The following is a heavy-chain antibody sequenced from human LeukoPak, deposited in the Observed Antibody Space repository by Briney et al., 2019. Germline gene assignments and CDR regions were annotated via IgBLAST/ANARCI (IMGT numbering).Heavy chain of an antibody. CDR1: GFTFSSYG. Sequence: GRSLRLSCAASGFTFSSYGMHWVRQAPGKGLEWVAVIWYDGSNKYYADSVKGRFTISRDNSKNTLYLQMNSLRAEDTAVYYCASTVGRTDYYYGMDVWGQGTTVTVSS. V-gene: IGHV3-33*01. CDR2: IWYDGSNK. CDR3: ASTVGRTDYYYGMDV. D-gene: IGHD1-26*01. J-gene: IGHJ6*02.